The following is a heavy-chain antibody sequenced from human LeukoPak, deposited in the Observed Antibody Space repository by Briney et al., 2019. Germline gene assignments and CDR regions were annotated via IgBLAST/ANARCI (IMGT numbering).Heavy chain of an antibody. Sequence: GGSLRLSCAASGFTFSNYAMSWVRQAPGKGLEWVSALSGSGDSTYYADSVKGRFTISRDNSKNTLYLQMNSLRAEDTATYYCAKAQDAFDFDSWGQGTLVIVSS. D-gene: IGHD2-2*01. V-gene: IGHV3-23*01. CDR3: AKAQDAFDFDS. CDR2: LSGSGDST. CDR1: GFTFSNYA. J-gene: IGHJ4*02.